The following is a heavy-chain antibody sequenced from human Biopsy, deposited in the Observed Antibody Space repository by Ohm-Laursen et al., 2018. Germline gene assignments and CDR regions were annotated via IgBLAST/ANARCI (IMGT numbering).Heavy chain of an antibody. J-gene: IGHJ4*02. V-gene: IGHV4-59*07. CDR2: IYYSGST. Sequence: SDTLSLTCTVSGGSISSDYWSWIRQTPGKGLEWIGYIYYSGSTNYNPSLKSRVTISVDTSKNQFSLRLNSVTAADTAVYYCARDDAATVIRGLYYWGQGALVTVSS. CDR3: ARDDAATVIRGLYY. CDR1: GGSISSDY. D-gene: IGHD3-10*01.